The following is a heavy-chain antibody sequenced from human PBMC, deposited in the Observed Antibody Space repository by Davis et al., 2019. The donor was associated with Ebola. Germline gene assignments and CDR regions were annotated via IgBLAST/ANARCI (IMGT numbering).Heavy chain of an antibody. V-gene: IGHV3-7*03. Sequence: PGGSLRLSCSAFGFSFATYGMDWVRQAPGKGLEWVANINQDKSEKFYVDSVKGRFTISRDNAKNSLYLQMNSLRAEDTAVYFCSRILDDWGQGTLVTVSS. CDR3: SRILDD. CDR2: INQDKSEK. CDR1: GFSFATYG. J-gene: IGHJ4*02.